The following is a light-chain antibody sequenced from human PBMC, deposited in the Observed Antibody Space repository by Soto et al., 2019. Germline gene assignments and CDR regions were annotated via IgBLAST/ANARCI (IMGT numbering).Light chain of an antibody. CDR3: HQNDSIPET. CDR2: AAS. Sequence: DIQMTQSPSSLSASVGDTVTITCRASQSISLFLNWYQQKPGKAPKLLIYAASSLQSGVPSRFSGNGSGTDFTLTISSLQPEDCATYYCHQNDSIPETFGQGTKVEIK. CDR1: QSISLF. J-gene: IGKJ1*01. V-gene: IGKV1-39*01.